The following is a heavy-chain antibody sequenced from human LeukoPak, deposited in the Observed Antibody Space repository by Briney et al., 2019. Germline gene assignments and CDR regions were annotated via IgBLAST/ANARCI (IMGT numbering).Heavy chain of an antibody. CDR3: ARGHRGFDY. CDR1: GGSISSSSYY. CDR2: IYYSGST. V-gene: IGHV4-39*01. D-gene: IGHD1-26*01. J-gene: IGHJ4*02. Sequence: SETLSLTCTVSGGSISSSSYYGGWIRQPPGKELEWIGSIYYSGSTYYTPSLKSRVTIYVDTYQNQFSLKLSSVTAADTAVYYCARGHRGFDYWGQGTLVTVSS.